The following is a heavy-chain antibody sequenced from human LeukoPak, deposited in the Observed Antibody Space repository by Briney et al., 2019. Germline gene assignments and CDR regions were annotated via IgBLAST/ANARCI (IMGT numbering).Heavy chain of an antibody. D-gene: IGHD5-18*01. CDR1: GGSISSYY. V-gene: IGHV4-59*01. J-gene: IGHJ3*02. Sequence: ASETLSLTCTVSGGSISSYYWSWIRLPPGKGLEWIGYLSKSGNTNYSPSLKSRVTIFGDTSKNQFFLKLSSVTAADTAVYYCARAQYVNSFYVFDIWGQGTLVTVSS. CDR3: ARAQYVNSFYVFDI. CDR2: LSKSGNT.